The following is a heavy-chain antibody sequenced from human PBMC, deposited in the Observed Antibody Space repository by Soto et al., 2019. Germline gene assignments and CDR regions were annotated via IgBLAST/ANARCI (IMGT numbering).Heavy chain of an antibody. Sequence: AAVKVSCKASGYTFTGYYMHWVRQAPGQGLEWMGWINPNSGGTNYAQKFQGRVTMTRDTSISTAYMELSRLRSDDTAVYYCAGDEGSGWYQWRSWGQGTTVTVSS. CDR1: GYTFTGYY. CDR2: INPNSGGT. CDR3: AGDEGSGWYQWRS. D-gene: IGHD6-19*01. V-gene: IGHV1-2*02. J-gene: IGHJ6*02.